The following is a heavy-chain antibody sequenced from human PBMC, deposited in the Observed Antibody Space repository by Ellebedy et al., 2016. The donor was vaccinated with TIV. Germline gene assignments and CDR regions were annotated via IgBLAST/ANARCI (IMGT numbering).Heavy chain of an antibody. CDR2: INRDGSST. J-gene: IGHJ4*02. D-gene: IGHD6-19*01. Sequence: GGSLRLSXAASGFTFSGYWMHWVRQTPGKGLVWVSRINRDGSSTTYADSVKGRFTISRDNAKSTLYLQMNSLRPEDTAVYYCARGGGWTVAAPGTYYFDYWGLGTLVTVSS. CDR3: ARGGGWTVAAPGTYYFDY. V-gene: IGHV3-74*01. CDR1: GFTFSGYW.